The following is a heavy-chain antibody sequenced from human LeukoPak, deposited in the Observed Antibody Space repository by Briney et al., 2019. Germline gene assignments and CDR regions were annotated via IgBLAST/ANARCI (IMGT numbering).Heavy chain of an antibody. CDR3: ARDLLPWIVEDAFDI. CDR2: IKQDGSEK. V-gene: IGHV3-7*01. Sequence: PGGSLRLSCAASRFTFSSYWMSWVRQAPGKGLEWVANIKQDGSEKYYVDSVKGRSTISRDNAKNSLYLQMNSLRAEDTAVYYCARDLLPWIVEDAFDIWGQGTMVTVSS. CDR1: RFTFSSYW. J-gene: IGHJ3*02. D-gene: IGHD3-22*01.